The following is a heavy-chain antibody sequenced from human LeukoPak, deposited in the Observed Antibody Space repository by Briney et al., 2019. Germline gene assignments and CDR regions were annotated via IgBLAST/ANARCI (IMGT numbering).Heavy chain of an antibody. CDR1: GGSASNGNYY. Sequence: SETLSLTCTVSGGSASNGNYYWSWIRQPPGKGLEWIGYIYYSGSTNYNPSLKSRVTISVDTSKNQFSLKLSSVTAADTAVYYCARNAVPYDSSGYYGDWGQGTLVTVSS. V-gene: IGHV4-61*01. D-gene: IGHD3-22*01. J-gene: IGHJ4*02. CDR3: ARNAVPYDSSGYYGD. CDR2: IYYSGST.